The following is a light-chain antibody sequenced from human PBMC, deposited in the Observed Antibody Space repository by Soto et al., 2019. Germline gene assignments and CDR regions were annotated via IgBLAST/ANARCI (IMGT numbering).Light chain of an antibody. V-gene: IGLV4-69*01. J-gene: IGLJ1*01. CDR2: LNSDGSH. CDR1: SGRSSYA. CDR3: QTWGTGIQV. Sequence: QSVLTQSPSASASLGASVKLTCTLSSGRSSYAIAWHQQQPEKGPRYLMKLNSDGSHYKGGGIPDRFSGSSSGAERYLTISSLQSEDEADYYCQTWGTGIQVFGTGTKVTVL.